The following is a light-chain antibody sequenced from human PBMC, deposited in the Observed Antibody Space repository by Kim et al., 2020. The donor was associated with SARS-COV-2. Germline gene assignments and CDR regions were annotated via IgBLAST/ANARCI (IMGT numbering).Light chain of an antibody. CDR1: GSGVGVYKY. V-gene: IGLV2-11*01. J-gene: IGLJ2*01. CDR2: DVS. CDR3: CSYAGSYGVV. Sequence: GQSVPSSRPGPGSGVGVYKYVSWYQQRPGKAPKLMIYDVSARPSGGPDRFSGSKSGNTASLTISGLQAEDEADYYCCSYAGSYGVVFGGGTQLTVL.